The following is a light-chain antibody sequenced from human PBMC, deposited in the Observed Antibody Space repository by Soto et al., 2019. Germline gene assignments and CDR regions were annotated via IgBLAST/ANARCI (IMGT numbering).Light chain of an antibody. CDR1: QSVSSY. Sequence: EIVLTQSPATLSLSPGERATLSCRASQSVSSYLAWYQQKPGQAPRLLIHGATTRATGIPARFSGSGSGTEFTLTISNLQSEDFAVYYCQRYDHWPPWTFGQGTKVDIK. CDR3: QRYDHWPPWT. J-gene: IGKJ1*01. V-gene: IGKV3-15*01. CDR2: GAT.